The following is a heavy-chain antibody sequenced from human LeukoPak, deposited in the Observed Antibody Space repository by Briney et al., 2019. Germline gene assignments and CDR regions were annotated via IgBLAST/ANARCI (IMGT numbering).Heavy chain of an antibody. Sequence: GGSLRLSCATSGFIFSRYSMNWVRQAPGKGLEWVASMSVGSGLIYYAESVRGRFTVSRDNAKNSLYLQMKSLRADDTAVYYCAREFEGTASGAGYWGQGTLVTVSS. J-gene: IGHJ4*02. CDR1: GFIFSRYS. V-gene: IGHV3-21*01. D-gene: IGHD3-16*01. CDR3: AREFEGTASGAGY. CDR2: MSVGSGLI.